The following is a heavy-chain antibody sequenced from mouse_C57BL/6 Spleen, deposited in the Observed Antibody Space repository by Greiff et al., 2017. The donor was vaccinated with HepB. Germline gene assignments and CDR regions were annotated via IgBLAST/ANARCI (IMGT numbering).Heavy chain of an antibody. V-gene: IGHV1-82*01. Sequence: VQRVESGPELVKPGASVKISCKASGYAFSSSWMNWVKQRPGKGLEWIGRIYPGDGDTNYNGKFKGKATLTADKSSSTAYMQLSSLTSEDSAVYFCATYGSPWYFDVWGTGTTVTVSS. CDR2: IYPGDGDT. D-gene: IGHD1-1*01. CDR3: ATYGSPWYFDV. J-gene: IGHJ1*03. CDR1: GYAFSSSW.